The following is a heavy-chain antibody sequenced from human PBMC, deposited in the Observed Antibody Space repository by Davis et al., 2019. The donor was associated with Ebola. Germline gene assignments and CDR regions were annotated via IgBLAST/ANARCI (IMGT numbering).Heavy chain of an antibody. V-gene: IGHV4-59*08. CDR2: IYYSGST. Sequence: PSETLSLTCTVSGGSISSYYWSWIRQPPGKGLEWIGYIYYSGSTNYNPSLKSRVTISVDTSKNQFSLKLSSVTAADTAVYYCARALKGYFDAFDIWGQGTMVTVSS. CDR3: ARALKGYFDAFDI. J-gene: IGHJ3*02. D-gene: IGHD6-13*01. CDR1: GGSISSYY.